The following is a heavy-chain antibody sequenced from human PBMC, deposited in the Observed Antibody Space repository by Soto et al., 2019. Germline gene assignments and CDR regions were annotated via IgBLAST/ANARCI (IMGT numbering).Heavy chain of an antibody. J-gene: IGHJ5*02. V-gene: IGHV3-74*01. D-gene: IGHD3-16*01. CDR2: INSDGSST. Sequence: GGSLRLSCAASGFTFSSYWMHWVRQAPGKGLVWVSRINSDGSSTSYADSVKGRFTISRDNAKNTLYLQMNSLRAEDTAVYYCARDLDPRGYDYIPGAKDPWGQGTLVTVSS. CDR1: GFTFSSYW. CDR3: ARDLDPRGYDYIPGAKDP.